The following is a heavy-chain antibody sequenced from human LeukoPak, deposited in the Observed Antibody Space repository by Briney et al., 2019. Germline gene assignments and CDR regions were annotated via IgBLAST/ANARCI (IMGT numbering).Heavy chain of an antibody. CDR3: AREGTYGSGSYYNREYCGVDV. CDR2: IYYSGST. Sequence: SQTLSLTCTVSGGSISSGGYYWSWIRQHPGKGLEWIGYIYYSGSTYYNPSLKSRVTISVDTSKNQFSLKLSSVTAAGTAVYYCAREGTYGSGSYYNREYCGVDVWGQGTTVTVSS. V-gene: IGHV4-31*03. J-gene: IGHJ6*02. D-gene: IGHD3-10*01. CDR1: GGSISSGGYY.